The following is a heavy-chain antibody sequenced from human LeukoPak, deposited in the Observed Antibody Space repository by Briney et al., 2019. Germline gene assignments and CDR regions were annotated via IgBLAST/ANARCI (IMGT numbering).Heavy chain of an antibody. V-gene: IGHV1-69*06. J-gene: IGHJ6*04. CDR2: IIPIFGTA. D-gene: IGHD2-2*01. CDR3: AGGHSIVVVPAANPYYAMDV. Sequence: SVKVSCKASGGTFSSYAISWVRQAPGQELEWMGGIIPIFGTANYAQKFQGRVTITADKSTSTAYMELSSLRSEDTAVYYCAGGHSIVVVPAANPYYAMDVWGKGTTVTVSS. CDR1: GGTFSSYA.